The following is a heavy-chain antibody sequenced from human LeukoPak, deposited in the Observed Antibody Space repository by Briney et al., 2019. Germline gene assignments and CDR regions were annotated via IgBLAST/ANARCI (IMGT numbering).Heavy chain of an antibody. CDR2: INTDGRSV. J-gene: IGHJ5*02. D-gene: IGHD2-15*01. CDR3: AKSSSASTIPGNFDP. CDR1: GFTFSSYW. V-gene: IGHV3-74*01. Sequence: PGGSLRLSCAASGFTFSSYWMHWVRQAPGKGLVWVSRINTDGRSVTYAELVKGRFTISRDNAKNTLYLQMNSLRADDTALYYCAKSSSASTIPGNFDPWGQGTLVTVSS.